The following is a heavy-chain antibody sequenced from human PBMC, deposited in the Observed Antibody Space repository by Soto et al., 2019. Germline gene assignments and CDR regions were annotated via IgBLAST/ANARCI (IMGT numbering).Heavy chain of an antibody. CDR2: IYYIGST. Sequence: SELLSSTCTVPGGSVSSYYWSWIRQPPGKGLERIGYIYYIGSTNYNPSLKSRVTISVDTSKNQCSLKLSSVTGADTAVYYCARYDFWSGTDFDYWGQGTLVTVSS. CDR1: GGSVSSYY. J-gene: IGHJ4*02. CDR3: ARYDFWSGTDFDY. V-gene: IGHV4-59*02. D-gene: IGHD3-3*01.